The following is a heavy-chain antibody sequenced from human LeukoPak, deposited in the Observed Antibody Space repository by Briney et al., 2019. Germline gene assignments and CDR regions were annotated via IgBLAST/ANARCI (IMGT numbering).Heavy chain of an antibody. V-gene: IGHV3-7*01. D-gene: IGHD2-2*01. CDR3: AKDLVYLGYCSSTSCYAYTIDI. J-gene: IGHJ3*02. Sequence: QPGGSLRLSCAASGFTFSSYWMSWVRQAPGKGLEWVANIKQDGSEKYYVDSVKGRFTISRDNAKNSLYLQMNSLRAEDTAVYYCAKDLVYLGYCSSTSCYAYTIDIWGQGTMVTVSS. CDR2: IKQDGSEK. CDR1: GFTFSSYW.